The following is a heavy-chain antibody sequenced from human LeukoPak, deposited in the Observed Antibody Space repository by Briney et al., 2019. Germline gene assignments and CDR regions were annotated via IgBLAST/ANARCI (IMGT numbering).Heavy chain of an antibody. D-gene: IGHD6-25*01. J-gene: IGHJ4*02. CDR2: IRYDGSNK. V-gene: IGHV3-30*02. CDR1: GFTFSSYA. CDR3: AKGGHVKGGYSSGGY. Sequence: PGGSLRLSCAASGFTFSSYAMSWVRQAPGKGLEWVAFIRYDGSNKYYADSVKGRFTISRDNSKNTLYLQMNSLRAEDTAVYYRAKGGHVKGGYSSGGYWGQGTPVTVSS.